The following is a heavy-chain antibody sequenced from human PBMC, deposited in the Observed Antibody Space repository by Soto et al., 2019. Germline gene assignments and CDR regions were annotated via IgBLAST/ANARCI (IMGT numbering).Heavy chain of an antibody. D-gene: IGHD3-10*02. CDR1: NASLGGFH. CDR3: ARSPLSYYYVRQNWRAVGDSVDV. Sequence: SETLSLTCAIYNASLGGFHWSWIRQPPGKGLEWIGELIHGGSTNYNPALKSRVAFSLDTSKSQFSLHVMSVTAADTAVYYCARSPLSYYYVRQNWRAVGDSVDVCGRGTSVT. J-gene: IGHJ3*01. V-gene: IGHV4-34*12. CDR2: LIHGGST.